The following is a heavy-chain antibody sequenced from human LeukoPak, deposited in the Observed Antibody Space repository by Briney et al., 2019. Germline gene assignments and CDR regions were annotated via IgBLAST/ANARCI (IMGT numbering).Heavy chain of an antibody. CDR1: GGTFRRYA. CDR2: IIPIFGTA. V-gene: IGHV1-69*13. J-gene: IGHJ4*02. D-gene: IGHD2-2*01. CDR3: ASRLYCSNTRCRNFPFAY. Sequence: SVKVSCKASGGTFRRYAINWVRQAPGQGLEWMGGIIPIFGTANYAQKFQDRVTITADESTSTAYMELSSLRSEDTAIYYCASRLYCSNTRCRNFPFAYWGQGTLVTVSS.